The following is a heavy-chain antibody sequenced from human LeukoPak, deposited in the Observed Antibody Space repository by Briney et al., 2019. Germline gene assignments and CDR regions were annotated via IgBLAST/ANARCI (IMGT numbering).Heavy chain of an antibody. CDR3: ARGSPTYSGSHDWFDP. V-gene: IGHV4-61*02. CDR2: IYTSGST. CDR1: GGSISSGSYY. J-gene: IGHJ5*02. Sequence: PSETLSLTCTVSGGSISSGSYYWSWIRQPAGKGLEWIGRIYTSGSTNYNPSLKSRVTISVDTSKNQFSLKLSSVTAADTAVYYCARGSPTYSGSHDWFDPWGQGTLVTVSS. D-gene: IGHD1-26*01.